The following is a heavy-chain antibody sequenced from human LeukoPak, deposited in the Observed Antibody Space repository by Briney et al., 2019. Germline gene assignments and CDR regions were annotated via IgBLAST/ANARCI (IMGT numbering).Heavy chain of an antibody. J-gene: IGHJ4*02. CDR1: GDSVSSGS. CDR2: ISYDGSNK. Sequence: LSLTCTVSGDSVSSGSHHWSWIWQAPGKGLEWVAVISYDGSNKYYADSVKGRFTISRDNSKNTLYLQMNSLRAEDTAVYYCAKDGDSSGYYPQIDYWGQGTLVTVSS. V-gene: IGHV3-30*18. D-gene: IGHD3-22*01. CDR3: AKDGDSSGYYPQIDY.